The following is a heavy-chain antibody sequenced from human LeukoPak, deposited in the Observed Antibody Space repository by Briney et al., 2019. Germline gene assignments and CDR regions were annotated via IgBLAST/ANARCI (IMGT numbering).Heavy chain of an antibody. Sequence: PGRSLRLSCAASGFTFSSYGMHWVRQAPGKGLEWVAVIWYDGSNKYYADSVKGRFTISRDNSKNTLYLQMNSLRAEDTAVHYCARVSNYYYMDVWGKGTTVTVSS. V-gene: IGHV3-33*01. CDR2: IWYDGSNK. CDR3: ARVSNYYYMDV. CDR1: GFTFSSYG. J-gene: IGHJ6*03.